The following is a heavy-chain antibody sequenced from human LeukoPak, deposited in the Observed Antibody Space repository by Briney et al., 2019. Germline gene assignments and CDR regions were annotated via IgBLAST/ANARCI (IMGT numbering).Heavy chain of an antibody. Sequence: PSETLSLTCTVSGGSISSSSYYWGWIRQPSGTGLEWIGSIYYSGSTYYNPSLKSRVTISVDTSKNQFSLKLSSVTAADTAVYYCARQIIAAASPWGQGTLSPSPQ. CDR3: ARQIIAAASP. CDR2: IYYSGST. V-gene: IGHV4-39*01. CDR1: GGSISSSSYY. D-gene: IGHD6-13*01. J-gene: IGHJ5*02.